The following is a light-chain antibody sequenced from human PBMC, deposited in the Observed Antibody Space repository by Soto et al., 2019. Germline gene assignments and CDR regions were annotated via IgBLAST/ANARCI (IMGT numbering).Light chain of an antibody. V-gene: IGKV3-20*01. Sequence: EIVLTQSPGTLSLSPGERATLSCRASQSVSDMYLAWYQQKPGQAPRLLIHASTRATGIPYRFSGSGSGTDFTLTISRLGPEDFGVYFCQHYGTLALFGPGTKVEIK. CDR1: QSVSDMY. CDR3: QHYGTLAL. J-gene: IGKJ3*01. CDR2: AS.